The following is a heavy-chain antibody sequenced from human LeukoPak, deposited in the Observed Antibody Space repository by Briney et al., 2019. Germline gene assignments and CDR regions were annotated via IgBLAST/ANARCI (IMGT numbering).Heavy chain of an antibody. J-gene: IGHJ3*02. CDR2: IYYSGST. V-gene: IGHV4-39*01. Sequence: SETLSLTCTVSGGPISSSSYYWGWIRQPPGKGLEWIGSIYYSGSTYYNPSLKSRVTISVDTSKNQFSLKLSSVTAADTAVYYCAGAKRANAFDIWGQGTMVTVSS. CDR1: GGPISSSSYY. CDR3: AGAKRANAFDI.